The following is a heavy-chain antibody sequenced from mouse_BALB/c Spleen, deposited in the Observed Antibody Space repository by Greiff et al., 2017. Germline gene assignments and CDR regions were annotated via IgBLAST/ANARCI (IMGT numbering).Heavy chain of an antibody. CDR1: GYSITSDYA. CDR2: LSYSGST. Sequence: EVKLMESGPGLVKPSQSLSLTCTVTGYSITSDYAWNWIRQFPGNKLEWMGYLSYSGSTSYNPSLKSRISITRDTSKNQFFLQLNSVTTEDTATYYCARSLLRSLYAMDYWGQGTSVTVSS. CDR3: ARSLLRSLYAMDY. D-gene: IGHD1-1*01. V-gene: IGHV3-2*02. J-gene: IGHJ4*01.